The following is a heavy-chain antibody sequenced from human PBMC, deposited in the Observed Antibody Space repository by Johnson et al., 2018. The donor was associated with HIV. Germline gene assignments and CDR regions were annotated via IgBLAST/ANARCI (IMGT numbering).Heavy chain of an antibody. CDR2: ISGSGRST. CDR3: AKDLVGPVPFDAFDV. Sequence: VQLVESGGGVVQPGGSLRLSCAASGFTFSSYAMSWVRQAPGKGLEWVSTISGSGRSTYYADSVKGRFTISRDNSKNTLYLQMNSLGVGDTAVYFCAKDLVGPVPFDAFDVWGKGTSVTVSS. D-gene: IGHD1-26*01. J-gene: IGHJ3*01. V-gene: IGHV3-23*04. CDR1: GFTFSSYA.